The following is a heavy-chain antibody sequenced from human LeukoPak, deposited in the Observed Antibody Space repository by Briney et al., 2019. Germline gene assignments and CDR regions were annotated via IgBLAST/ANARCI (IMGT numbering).Heavy chain of an antibody. CDR3: VRRPSASSGYYFDF. CDR1: GYSFTSSW. D-gene: IGHD3-22*01. Sequence: GESLKISCKGSGYSFTSSWIGWVRRMPGKGLEWMGIIYPGDSGTRYSPSFQGQVTISADKSISTAYLQWSSLKASDTAMYYCVRRPSASSGYYFDFWGQGTLVTVSS. CDR2: IYPGDSGT. J-gene: IGHJ4*02. V-gene: IGHV5-51*01.